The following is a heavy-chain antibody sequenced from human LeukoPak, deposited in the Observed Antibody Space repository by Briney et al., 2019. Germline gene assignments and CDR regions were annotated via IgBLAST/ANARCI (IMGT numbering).Heavy chain of an antibody. V-gene: IGHV3-48*03. J-gene: IGHJ6*04. D-gene: IGHD3-10*02. Sequence: GGSLRLSCAASGFTFSSYEMNWVRQAPGKGLEWVSYISSSGSTIYYADSVKGRFTSSRDNAKNSLYLQMNSLRAEDTAVYYCAELGITMIGGVWGKGTTVTISS. CDR1: GFTFSSYE. CDR2: ISSSGSTI. CDR3: AELGITMIGGV.